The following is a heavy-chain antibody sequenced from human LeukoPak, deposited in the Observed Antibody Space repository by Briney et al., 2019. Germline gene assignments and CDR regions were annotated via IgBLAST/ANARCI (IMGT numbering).Heavy chain of an antibody. Sequence: GGSLRLSCAVSGFSFSTYGMSWVRQAPGKGLEWVAAVGSDGTNTIYVDSVKGRFTISRDSSKNTLYLQLNSLRAEDTAVYYCAKGLAAGSQYFDYWGQGTLVTVSS. J-gene: IGHJ4*02. CDR3: AKGLAAGSQYFDY. CDR1: GFSFSTYG. D-gene: IGHD6-25*01. V-gene: IGHV3-23*01. CDR2: VGSDGTNT.